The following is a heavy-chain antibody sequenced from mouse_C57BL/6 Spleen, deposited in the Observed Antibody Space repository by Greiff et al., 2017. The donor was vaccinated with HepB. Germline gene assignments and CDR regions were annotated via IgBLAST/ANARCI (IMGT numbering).Heavy chain of an antibody. Sequence: QIQLQQPGTELVKPGASVKLSCKASGYTFTSYWMHWVKQRPGQGLEWIGNINPSNGGTNYNEKFKSKATLTVDKSSSTAYMQLSSLTSEDSAVYYCAGGIHYGSSFDYFDYWGQGTTLTVSS. D-gene: IGHD1-1*01. CDR3: AGGIHYGSSFDYFDY. CDR2: INPSNGGT. CDR1: GYTFTSYW. V-gene: IGHV1-53*01. J-gene: IGHJ2*01.